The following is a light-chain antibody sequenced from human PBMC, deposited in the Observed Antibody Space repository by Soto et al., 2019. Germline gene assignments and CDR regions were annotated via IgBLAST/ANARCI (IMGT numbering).Light chain of an antibody. J-gene: IGKJ1*01. CDR2: AAS. V-gene: IGKV1-8*01. Sequence: ALRMTQSPSSLSASTGDRVTITCRASQGISSYLAWYQQKPGKAPKLLIYAASTLQSGVPSRFIGSGSGTDFTLTISCLQSEDFATYYCQQYYSYPLTFGQGTKVEIK. CDR3: QQYYSYPLT. CDR1: QGISSY.